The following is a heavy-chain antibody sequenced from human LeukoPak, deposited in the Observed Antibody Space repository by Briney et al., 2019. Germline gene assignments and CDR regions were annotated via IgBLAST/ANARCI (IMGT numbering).Heavy chain of an antibody. D-gene: IGHD6-13*01. V-gene: IGHV3-53*05. J-gene: IGHJ4*02. CDR1: GFTVSSNY. CDR3: ARASGKISSSWYAFDY. CDR2: IYSGGST. Sequence: GGSLRLSCAASGFTVSSNYMSWVRQAPGKGLEWVSVIYSGGSTYYADSVKGRFTISRDNSKNTLYLQMNSLRAEDTAVYYCARASGKISSSWYAFDYWGQGTLVTVSS.